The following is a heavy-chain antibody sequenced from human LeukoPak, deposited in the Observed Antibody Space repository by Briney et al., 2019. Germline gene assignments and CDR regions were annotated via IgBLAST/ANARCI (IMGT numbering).Heavy chain of an antibody. Sequence: PSETLSLTCTVSGGSISSYYWSWIRRPPGKGLEWIGYIYYSGSTNYNPSLKSRVTISVDTSKNQFSLKLSSVTAADTAVYYCARGHYYYGMDVWGQGTTVTVSS. V-gene: IGHV4-59*08. CDR3: ARGHYYYGMDV. CDR2: IYYSGST. CDR1: GGSISSYY. J-gene: IGHJ6*02.